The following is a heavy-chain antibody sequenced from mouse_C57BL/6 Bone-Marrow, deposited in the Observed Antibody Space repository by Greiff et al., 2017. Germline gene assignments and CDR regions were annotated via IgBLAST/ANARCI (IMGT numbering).Heavy chain of an antibody. CDR1: GYTFTSYD. CDR3: ARDYGSSYWYFDV. V-gene: IGHV1-85*01. D-gene: IGHD1-1*01. CDR2: IYPRDGST. Sequence: VKLVESGPELVKPGASVKLSCKASGYTFTSYDINWVKQRPGPGLEWIGWIYPRDGSTKYNEKFKGKATLTVDTSSSTAYMELHSLTSADSAVYFCARDYGSSYWYFDVWGTGTTVTVSS. J-gene: IGHJ1*03.